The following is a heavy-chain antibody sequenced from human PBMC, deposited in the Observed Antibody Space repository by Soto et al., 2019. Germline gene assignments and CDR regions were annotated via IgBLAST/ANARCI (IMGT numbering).Heavy chain of an antibody. V-gene: IGHV1-46*01. J-gene: IGHJ4*02. CDR3: GRVEQHSNYFDY. D-gene: IGHD6-13*01. Sequence: ASVKVSCKAPGYTFTSYYMHWVRQAPGQGLEWMGIINRSGGSRSYAQKFKGRVAMTRDTSTSTVSMELSRVVSEDAAECYCGRVEQHSNYFDYRGQGTLVSISS. CDR1: GYTFTSYY. CDR2: INRSGGSR.